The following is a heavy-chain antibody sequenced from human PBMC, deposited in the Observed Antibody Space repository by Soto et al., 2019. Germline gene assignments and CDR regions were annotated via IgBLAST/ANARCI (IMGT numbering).Heavy chain of an antibody. CDR3: ARDRGGAY. D-gene: IGHD2-21*01. V-gene: IGHV3-7*01. J-gene: IGHJ4*02. CDR2: INEDGSEK. Sequence: EVQLVESGGGLVQPGGSLRLSCAASGLPVSSYWMTWVRQAPGQGLDWVANINEDGSEKYYVDSVKGRFTISRDNAKNSLFLQMNSLTVKDTAVYYCARDRGGAYWGQGTLVTVSS. CDR1: GLPVSSYW.